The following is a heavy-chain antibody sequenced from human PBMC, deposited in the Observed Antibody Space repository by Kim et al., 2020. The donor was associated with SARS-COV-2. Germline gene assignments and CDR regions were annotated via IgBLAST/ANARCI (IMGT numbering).Heavy chain of an antibody. CDR2: TYYRSKWYN. J-gene: IGHJ4*02. CDR1: GDSVSSDSAA. Sequence: SQTLSLTCAISGDSVSSDSAAWNWIRRSPSRGLEWLGRTYYRSKWYNDFAVSVKSRITINPDTSKNQFSLQLNSVTPEDTAVYYCARDSDDGSGPMFDFWGQGTLVTVSS. D-gene: IGHD3-10*01. CDR3: ARDSDDGSGPMFDF. V-gene: IGHV6-1*01.